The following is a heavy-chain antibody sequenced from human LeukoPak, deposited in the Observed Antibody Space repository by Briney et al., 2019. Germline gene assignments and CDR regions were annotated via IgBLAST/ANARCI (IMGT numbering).Heavy chain of an antibody. Sequence: GGSLRLSCAASGFTFSSYAMHWVRQAPGKGLEWVAVISYDGSNKYYADSVKGRFTISRDNSKNTLYLQMNSLRAEDTAVYYCARDLGQAGWENYYLWGQGTMVTVSS. CDR2: ISYDGSNK. CDR3: ARDLGQAGWENYYL. D-gene: IGHD3-22*01. V-gene: IGHV3-30-3*01. J-gene: IGHJ3*01. CDR1: GFTFSSYA.